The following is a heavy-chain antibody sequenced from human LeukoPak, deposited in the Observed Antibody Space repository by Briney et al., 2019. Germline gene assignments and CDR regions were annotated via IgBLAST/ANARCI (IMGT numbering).Heavy chain of an antibody. CDR1: GFTFSTYS. CDR2: INYSGSNI. J-gene: IGHJ4*02. CDR3: ARPSSDWPQPRPFDY. Sequence: PGGSLRLSCAASGFTFSTYSMNWVRQAPGKGLEWISDINYSGSNIYYADSVKGRFTVSRDDAKNSLYLQMNSLRAEDTAVYYCARPSSDWPQPRPFDYWGQGTLVTASS. V-gene: IGHV3-48*04. D-gene: IGHD6-13*01.